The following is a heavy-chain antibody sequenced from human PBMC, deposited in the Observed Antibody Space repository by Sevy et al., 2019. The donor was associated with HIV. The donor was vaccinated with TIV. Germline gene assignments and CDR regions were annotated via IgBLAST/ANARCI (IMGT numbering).Heavy chain of an antibody. Sequence: ASVKVSCKASGYTFTGYYMHWVRQAPGQGLEWMGRINPKSGDTKYAQKFQGGVTMTRDTSISTAYMELSSLKSDDTAVYYCARGTSSSRPGFYQSYYGMDVWGQGTTVTVSS. J-gene: IGHJ6*02. CDR1: GYTFTGYY. V-gene: IGHV1-2*06. CDR3: ARGTSSSRPGFYQSYYGMDV. CDR2: INPKSGDT. D-gene: IGHD6-13*01.